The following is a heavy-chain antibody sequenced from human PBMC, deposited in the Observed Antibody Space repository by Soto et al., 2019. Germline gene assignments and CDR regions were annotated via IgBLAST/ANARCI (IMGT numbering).Heavy chain of an antibody. CDR2: INHSGST. CDR1: GGSFSGYY. J-gene: IGHJ6*03. CDR3: ARTFRRFQSRLGYCSVGGSYYYLAF. V-gene: IGHV4-34*01. Sequence: SETLSLTCAVYGGSFSGYYCRWIRQPPGKGLEWIGEINHSGSTNYNPSLKSRVTISVDTSKNQFSLKLSSVTAAATAVYYCARTFRRFQSRLGYCSVGGSYYYLAFRGKGTTVPV. D-gene: IGHD2-15*01.